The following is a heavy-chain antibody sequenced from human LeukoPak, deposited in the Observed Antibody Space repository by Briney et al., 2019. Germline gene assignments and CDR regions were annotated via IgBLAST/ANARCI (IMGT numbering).Heavy chain of an antibody. D-gene: IGHD6-13*01. CDR1: GGSISSHY. Sequence: SETLSLTCTVSGGSISSHYWSWIRQPPGKGLEWIGYIYYSGSTNYNPSLKSRVTISVDTSKNQFSLKLSSVTAADTAVYYCARDFYSSSWYDYYYYMDVWGKGTTVTVSS. CDR3: ARDFYSSSWYDYYYYMDV. CDR2: IYYSGST. J-gene: IGHJ6*03. V-gene: IGHV4-59*11.